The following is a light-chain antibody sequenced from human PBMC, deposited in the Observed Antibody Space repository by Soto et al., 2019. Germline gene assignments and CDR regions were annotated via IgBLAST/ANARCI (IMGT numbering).Light chain of an antibody. Sequence: ALTQPASVSGSPGQSITISCTGTSSDVGGYNFVSWYQQYPGKAPKLMIYDVSNRPSGVSNRFSGSKSGNTASLTISGLQAEDEADFYCSSYSRSSSPEVFGTGTKVTVL. CDR2: DVS. V-gene: IGLV2-14*01. CDR3: SSYSRSSSPEV. J-gene: IGLJ1*01. CDR1: SSDVGGYNF.